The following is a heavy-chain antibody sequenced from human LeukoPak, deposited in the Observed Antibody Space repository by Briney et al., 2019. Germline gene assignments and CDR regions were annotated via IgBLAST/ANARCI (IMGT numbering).Heavy chain of an antibody. CDR3: ARDSEPYYYDSSGIYFAY. V-gene: IGHV1-18*01. D-gene: IGHD3-22*01. CDR1: GDTFTSYG. Sequence: ASVKVSCKASGDTFTSYGIRWVRQAPGQGLEWMGWISAYNGNTNYAQKIQDRVTMTTDPSTSTAYMELRSLRSDDTAVYYCARDSEPYYYDSSGIYFAYWGQGTLVTVSS. J-gene: IGHJ4*02. CDR2: ISAYNGNT.